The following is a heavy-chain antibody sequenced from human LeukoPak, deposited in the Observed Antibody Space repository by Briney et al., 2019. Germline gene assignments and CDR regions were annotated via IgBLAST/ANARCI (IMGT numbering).Heavy chain of an antibody. Sequence: VKVSCKASGGTFSSYAISWVRQAPGQGLEWMGGIIPIFGTANYAQKFQGRVTITADKSTSTAYMELSSLRSEDTAVYYCARPRAVAGITRSYYYYMDVWGKGTTVTVSS. V-gene: IGHV1-69*06. CDR2: IIPIFGTA. CDR3: ARPRAVAGITRSYYYYMDV. J-gene: IGHJ6*03. CDR1: GGTFSSYA. D-gene: IGHD6-19*01.